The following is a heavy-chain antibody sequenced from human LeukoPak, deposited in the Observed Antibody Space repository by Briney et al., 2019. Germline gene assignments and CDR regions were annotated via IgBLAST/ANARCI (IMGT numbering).Heavy chain of an antibody. Sequence: SETLSLTCAVYGGSFSGYYWSWIRQPPGKGLEWIGEINHSGSTNYNPSLKSRVTISVDTSKNQFSLKLSSVTAADTAVYYCARRPRLRYCSSTSCSGFDPWGQGTLVTVSS. J-gene: IGHJ5*02. V-gene: IGHV4-34*01. CDR2: INHSGST. CDR3: ARRPRLRYCSSTSCSGFDP. D-gene: IGHD2-2*01. CDR1: GGSFSGYY.